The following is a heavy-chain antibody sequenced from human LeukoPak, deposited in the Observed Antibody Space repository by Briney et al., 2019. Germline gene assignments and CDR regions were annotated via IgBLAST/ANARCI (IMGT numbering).Heavy chain of an antibody. J-gene: IGHJ4*02. Sequence: GGSLRLSCAASGFTVSSNYMSWVRQAPGKGLEWVSVIYSGGSTYYADSVKGRFTISRDNSKNTLYLQMNSLRAEDTAVYYCARSQYYGDYVGYWGQGTLVTVSS. CDR2: IYSGGST. V-gene: IGHV3-66*02. D-gene: IGHD4-17*01. CDR1: GFTVSSNY. CDR3: ARSQYYGDYVGY.